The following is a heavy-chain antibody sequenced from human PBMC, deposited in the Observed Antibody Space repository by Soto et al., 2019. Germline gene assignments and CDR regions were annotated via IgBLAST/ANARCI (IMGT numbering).Heavy chain of an antibody. V-gene: IGHV4-39*01. D-gene: IGHD3-3*01. J-gene: IGHJ5*02. Sequence: SETLSLTCTVSGGSISSSSYYWGWIRQPPGKGLEWIGSIYYSGSTYYNPSLKSRVTISVDTSKNQFSLKLSSVTAADTAVYYCARQCYDFCSGYYGFNCFEPLGQGTLVTLSS. CDR3: ARQCYDFCSGYYGFNCFEP. CDR2: IYYSGST. CDR1: GGSISSSSYY.